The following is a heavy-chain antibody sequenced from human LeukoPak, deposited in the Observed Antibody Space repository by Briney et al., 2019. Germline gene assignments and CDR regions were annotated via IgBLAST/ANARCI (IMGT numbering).Heavy chain of an antibody. CDR3: ARVASIRAAAGTVGRADAFDI. Sequence: ASVKVSCKASGYTFTGYYMRWVRQAPGQGLEWMGRINPNSGGTNYAQKFQGRVTMTRDTSISTAYMELSRLRSDDTAVYYCARVASIRAAAGTVGRADAFDIWGQGTMVTVSS. D-gene: IGHD6-13*01. CDR2: INPNSGGT. CDR1: GYTFTGYY. V-gene: IGHV1-2*06. J-gene: IGHJ3*02.